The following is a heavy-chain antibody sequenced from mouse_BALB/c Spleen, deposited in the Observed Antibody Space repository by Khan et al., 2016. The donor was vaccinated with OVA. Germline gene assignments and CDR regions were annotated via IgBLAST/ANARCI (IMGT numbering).Heavy chain of an antibody. CDR1: GFTFSGFG. CDR3: GRTGYYYFDY. V-gene: IGHV5-17*02. J-gene: IGHJ2*01. Sequence: EVELVESGGGLVQTGGSRKLSCAATGFTFSGFGMHWVRQAPEKGLEWVAYISSDSNTIYYADTVKGRFTISRDNPKNTLFLQMTSLRSEDTAMYYCGRTGYYYFDYWGQGTTLTVSS. CDR2: ISSDSNTI. D-gene: IGHD2-3*01.